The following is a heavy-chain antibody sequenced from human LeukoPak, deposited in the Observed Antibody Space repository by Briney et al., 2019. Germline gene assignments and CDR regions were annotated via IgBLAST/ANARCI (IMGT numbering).Heavy chain of an antibody. V-gene: IGHV1-69*05. CDR1: GGTFSSYA. J-gene: IGHJ5*02. Sequence: SVKVSCKASGGTFSSYAISWVRQAPGQGLEWMGGIIPIFGTANYAQKFQGRVTITTDESTSTAYMELSSLRSEDTAVYYCARVGCSSTSCYPENWFDPWGQGTLVTVSS. D-gene: IGHD2-2*01. CDR2: IIPIFGTA. CDR3: ARVGCSSTSCYPENWFDP.